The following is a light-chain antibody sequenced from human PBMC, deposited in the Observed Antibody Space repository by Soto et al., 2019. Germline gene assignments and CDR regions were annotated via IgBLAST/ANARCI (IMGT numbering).Light chain of an antibody. J-gene: IGKJ1*01. CDR2: GAS. V-gene: IGKV3-20*01. CDR1: QSVTSSY. Sequence: EIVLTQSPGTLSLSPWXRXXLXXXXSQSVTSSYLAWYQQKPGQAPRLLISGASSRAADIPDRFSGSGSGTDFTLTINRLEPEDFAVYYCQQYDSSPRTFGQGTKVDIK. CDR3: QQYDSSPRT.